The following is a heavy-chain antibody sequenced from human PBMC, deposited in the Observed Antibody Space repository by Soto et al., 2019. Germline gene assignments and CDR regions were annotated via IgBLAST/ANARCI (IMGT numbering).Heavy chain of an antibody. D-gene: IGHD2-21*02. J-gene: IGHJ6*03. CDR2: IGTAGDT. Sequence: GGSLRLSCAASGFTFSSYDMHWVRQATGKGLEWVSAIGTAGDTYYPGSVKGRFTISRENAKNSLYLQMNSLRAGDTAVYYCARGRGDGYMDVWGKGTTVTVSS. V-gene: IGHV3-13*01. CDR3: ARGRGDGYMDV. CDR1: GFTFSSYD.